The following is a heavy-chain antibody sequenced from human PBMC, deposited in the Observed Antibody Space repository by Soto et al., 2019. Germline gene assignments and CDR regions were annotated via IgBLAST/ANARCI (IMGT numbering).Heavy chain of an antibody. CDR3: ARGELIAARIVHPGIDV. D-gene: IGHD6-6*01. Sequence: PGHSLNIFRRGSGYSFSSYWIAWVSQMPAKRLEGRGIICSGESHTICSASLPGQVTNSAHKSISTAYLPCRSLKASDNAMYSCARGELIAARIVHPGIDVWGQGTTVTVSS. CDR2: ICSGESHT. J-gene: IGHJ6*02. V-gene: IGHV5-51*01. CDR1: GYSFSSYW.